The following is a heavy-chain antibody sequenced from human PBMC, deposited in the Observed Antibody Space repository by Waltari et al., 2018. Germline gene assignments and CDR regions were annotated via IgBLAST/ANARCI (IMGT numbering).Heavy chain of an antibody. D-gene: IGHD2-2*01. CDR1: GCTFSSYW. Sequence: EVKLVESGGGLVQPGGSLRLSCAASGCTFSSYWMSWVRQAPGKGLEWVANIKQDGSEKYYVDSVKGQFTISRDNAKNSLYLQMNSLRAEDTAVYYCARDLSTRGYWGQGTLVTVSS. CDR2: IKQDGSEK. J-gene: IGHJ4*02. V-gene: IGHV3-7*01. CDR3: ARDLSTRGY.